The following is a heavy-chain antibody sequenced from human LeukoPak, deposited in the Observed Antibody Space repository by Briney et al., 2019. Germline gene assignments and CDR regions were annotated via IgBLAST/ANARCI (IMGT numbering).Heavy chain of an antibody. J-gene: IGHJ4*02. CDR1: GFTFKNYW. CDR3: AKPYGSGYYFFDN. V-gene: IGHV3-74*01. Sequence: GGSLRLSCAASGFTFKNYWMHWVRQAPGKGLVWVSRINTDGSSTTFADSVKGRFTISRDNAKNTLYLQMNSLRAEDTAVYYCAKPYGSGYYFFDNWGQGTLVTVPS. CDR2: INTDGSST. D-gene: IGHD6-19*01.